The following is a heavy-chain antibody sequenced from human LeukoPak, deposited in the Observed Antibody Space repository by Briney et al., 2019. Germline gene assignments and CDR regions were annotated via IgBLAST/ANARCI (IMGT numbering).Heavy chain of an antibody. CDR3: TTWRSSYADY. Sequence: PSETLSLTCSVSGGSLSSSNYHGGWIRQPPGKGLEWIANIHYSGATYYNPSLKSRVTISIDTSKNQFALKLNSVTAADTAVYYCTTWRSSYADYWGQGTLVTVSS. CDR2: IHYSGAT. CDR1: GGSLSSSNYH. D-gene: IGHD3-3*01. J-gene: IGHJ4*02. V-gene: IGHV4-39*01.